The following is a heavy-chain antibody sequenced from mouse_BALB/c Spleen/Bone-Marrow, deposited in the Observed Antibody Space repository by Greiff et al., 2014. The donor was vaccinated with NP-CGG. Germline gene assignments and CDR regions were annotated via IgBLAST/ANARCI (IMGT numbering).Heavy chain of an antibody. V-gene: IGHV3-6*02. CDR3: ARQPYYFDY. Sequence: EVQLQESGPGLVKPSQSLSLTCSVTGYSITSDYYWNWIRQFPGNKLEWMGYISYDGRNNYNPSLENRISITRDTSKNQFFLKLNSVTTEDTATYYCARQPYYFDYWGQGTTLTVSS. CDR2: ISYDGRN. J-gene: IGHJ2*01. CDR1: GYSITSDYY.